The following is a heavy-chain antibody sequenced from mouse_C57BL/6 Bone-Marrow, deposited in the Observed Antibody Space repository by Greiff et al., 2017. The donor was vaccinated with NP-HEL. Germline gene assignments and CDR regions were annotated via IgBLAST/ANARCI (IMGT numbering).Heavy chain of an antibody. J-gene: IGHJ2*01. CDR3: ARQDYDEGGPDY. D-gene: IGHD2-4*01. V-gene: IGHV5-17*01. CDR2: ISSGSSTI. Sequence: EVHLVESGGGLVKPGGSLKLSCAASGFTFSDYGMHWVRQAPEKGLEWVAYISSGSSTIYYADPVKGRFTISRDNAKNTLFLQRTSLRSQDTAMYYCARQDYDEGGPDYGGQGTTLTVSS. CDR1: GFTFSDYG.